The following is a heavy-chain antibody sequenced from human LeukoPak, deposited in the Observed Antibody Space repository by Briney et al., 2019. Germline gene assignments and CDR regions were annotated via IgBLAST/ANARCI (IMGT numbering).Heavy chain of an antibody. Sequence: GGSLRLSCAASGFFFSSYEMNWIRQAPGKGLEWVSYISSSGSTTYYADSVKGRFTISRDNAKNSLHLQMKSLRADDTAVYCCVRELRVAVPNWFDPWGQGTLVTVSS. CDR3: VRELRVAVPNWFDP. D-gene: IGHD3-10*01. CDR1: GFFFSSYE. CDR2: ISSSGSTT. V-gene: IGHV3-48*03. J-gene: IGHJ5*02.